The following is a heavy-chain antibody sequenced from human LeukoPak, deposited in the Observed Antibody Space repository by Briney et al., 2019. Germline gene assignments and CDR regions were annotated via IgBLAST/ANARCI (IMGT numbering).Heavy chain of an antibody. D-gene: IGHD3-22*01. CDR1: GYTFTSYD. J-gene: IGHJ5*02. CDR3: ARGYYDSSGYYLRWFDP. V-gene: IGHV1-8*01. CDR2: MNPNSGNT. Sequence: ASVKVSCKASGYTFTSYDINWVRQATGQGLEWMGWMNPNSGNTGYAQKFQGRVTMTRNTSISTAYMELSSLRSEDTAVYYCARGYYDSSGYYLRWFDPWGQGTLVTVSS.